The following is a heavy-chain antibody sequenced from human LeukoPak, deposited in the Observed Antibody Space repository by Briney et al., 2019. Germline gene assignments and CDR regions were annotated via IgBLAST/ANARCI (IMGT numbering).Heavy chain of an antibody. CDR2: IYYSGST. Sequence: SETLSLTCTVSGDSISSGDYYWSWIRQPPGKGLEWIGYIYYSGSTNYNPSLKSRVTISVDTSKNQFSLKLSSVTAADTAVYYCARDSRNGYNYEDWFDPWGQRTLVTVSS. CDR3: ARDSRNGYNYEDWFDP. V-gene: IGHV4-61*08. J-gene: IGHJ5*02. D-gene: IGHD5-24*01. CDR1: GDSISSGDYY.